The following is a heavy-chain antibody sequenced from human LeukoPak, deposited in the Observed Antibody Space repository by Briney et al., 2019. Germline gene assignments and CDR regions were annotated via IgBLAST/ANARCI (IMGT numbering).Heavy chain of an antibody. CDR3: ARGGNDYSNYAPPYYFDY. CDR2: ISSSSSYI. J-gene: IGHJ4*02. CDR1: GFTFSSYS. V-gene: IGHV3-21*01. D-gene: IGHD4-11*01. Sequence: GGSLRLSCAASGFTFSSYSMTWVRQAPGKGLEWVSSISSSSSYIYYADSVKGRFTISRDNAKNSLYLQMNSLRAEDTAVYYCARGGNDYSNYAPPYYFDYWGQGTLVTVSS.